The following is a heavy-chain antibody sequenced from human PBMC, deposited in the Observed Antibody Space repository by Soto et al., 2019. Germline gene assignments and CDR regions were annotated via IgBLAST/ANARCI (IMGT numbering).Heavy chain of an antibody. V-gene: IGHV1-69*13. D-gene: IGHD5-12*01. CDR2: TIPIFGTA. Sequence: ASVKVSCKASGGTFSSYAISWVRQAPGQGLEWMGGTIPIFGTANYAQKFQGRVTITADESTSTAYMELSSLRSEDTAVYYCATRVEMATIFWFDPWGQGTLVTVSS. CDR1: GGTFSSYA. J-gene: IGHJ5*02. CDR3: ATRVEMATIFWFDP.